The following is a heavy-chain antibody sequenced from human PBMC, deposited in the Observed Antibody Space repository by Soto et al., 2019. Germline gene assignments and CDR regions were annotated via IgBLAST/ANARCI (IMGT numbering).Heavy chain of an antibody. V-gene: IGHV6-1*01. CDR1: GESVSSTSAA. J-gene: IGHJ4*02. D-gene: IGHD6-19*01. Sequence: PSQTLSRTCAISGESVSSTSAAWNWIRQSPSRGLEWLGRTYYRSKWYNNYAVSVKSRLIINADTSKNQFSLQLNSVSPEDTAVYYCAGQHQWLDSWGQGILVTVSS. CDR3: AGQHQWLDS. CDR2: TYYRSKWYN.